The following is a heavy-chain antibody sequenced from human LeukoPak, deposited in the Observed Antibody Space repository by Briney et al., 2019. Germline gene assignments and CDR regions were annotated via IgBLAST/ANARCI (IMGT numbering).Heavy chain of an antibody. Sequence: PSETLSLTCTVSGGSISSSSYYWGWIRQPPGKGLEWIGSIYYSGSTYYNPSLKSRVTISVDTSKNQFSLKLSSVTAADTAVYYCARSGYYDFWSGYYYGVFDYWGQGTLVTVSS. CDR3: ARSGYYDFWSGYYYGVFDY. D-gene: IGHD3-3*01. CDR1: GGSISSSSYY. V-gene: IGHV4-39*07. CDR2: IYYSGST. J-gene: IGHJ4*02.